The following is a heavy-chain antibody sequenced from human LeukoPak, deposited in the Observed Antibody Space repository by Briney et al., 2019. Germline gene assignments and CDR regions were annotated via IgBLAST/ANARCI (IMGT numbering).Heavy chain of an antibody. J-gene: IGHJ3*02. Sequence: GGSLRLSCAATGFTFRNYAMSWVRQAPGKGLEWVSTISGGGGSTDYADSVKGRFTISRDNSKNTLYLQMNSLRAEDTAVYYCAKGGGYSYGSWAFDSWGQRTMATVSS. CDR3: AKGGGYSYGSWAFDS. CDR2: ISGGGGST. CDR1: GFTFRNYA. D-gene: IGHD5-18*01. V-gene: IGHV3-23*01.